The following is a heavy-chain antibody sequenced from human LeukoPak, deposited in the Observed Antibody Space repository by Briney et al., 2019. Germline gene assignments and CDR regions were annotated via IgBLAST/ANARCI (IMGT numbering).Heavy chain of an antibody. V-gene: IGHV4-38-2*01. CDR3: ASSRSGSGATIDY. D-gene: IGHD3-3*01. J-gene: IGHJ4*02. CDR2: IYHSGST. CDR1: GYSISSGYY. Sequence: SETLSLTCAVSGYSISSGYYWGWIRQPPGKGLEWIGSIYHSGSTYYNPSLKSRVTISVDTSKNQFPLKLSSVTAADTAVYYCASSRSGSGATIDYWGQGTLVAVSS.